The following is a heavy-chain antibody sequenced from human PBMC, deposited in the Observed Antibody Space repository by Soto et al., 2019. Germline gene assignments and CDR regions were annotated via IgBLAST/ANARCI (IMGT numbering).Heavy chain of an antibody. V-gene: IGHV4-31*03. CDR1: GGSISSGGYY. D-gene: IGHD2-15*01. CDR2: IYYSGST. CDR3: ARDPHCSGGSCTDY. J-gene: IGHJ4*02. Sequence: LTCTVSGGSISSGGYYWSWIRQHPGKGLEWIGYIYYSGSTYYNPSLKSRVTISVDTSKNQFSLKLSSVTAADTAVYYCARDPHCSGGSCTDYWGQGTLVTVSS.